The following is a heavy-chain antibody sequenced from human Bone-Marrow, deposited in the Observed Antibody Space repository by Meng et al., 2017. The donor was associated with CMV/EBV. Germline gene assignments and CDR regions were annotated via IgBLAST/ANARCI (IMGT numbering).Heavy chain of an antibody. CDR3: ANRGDGYCSSTSCYRYYYYGMDV. V-gene: IGHV3-30*02. D-gene: IGHD2-2*01. Sequence: GESLKISCAAPGFTFSSYGMHWVRQAPGKGLEWVAFIRYDGSNKYYADSVKGRFTISRDNSKNTLYLQMNSLRAEDTAVYYCANRGDGYCSSTSCYRYYYYGMDVWGQGTTVTVS. J-gene: IGHJ6*02. CDR2: IRYDGSNK. CDR1: GFTFSSYG.